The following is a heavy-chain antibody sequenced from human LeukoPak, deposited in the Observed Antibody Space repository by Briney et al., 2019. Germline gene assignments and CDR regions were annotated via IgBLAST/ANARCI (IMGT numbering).Heavy chain of an antibody. J-gene: IGHJ3*02. D-gene: IGHD3-22*01. V-gene: IGHV5-51*01. CDR1: GYSFPNYW. CDR2: INPGDSDT. CDR3: ARLKGGNDGYCAFEI. Sequence: GESLKISCKGSGYSFPNYWIGWARQMPGKGLEWMGIINPGDSDTRYSPSFQGQVPISPDKSISTAYLTWSSLKASDTAMYYCARLKGGNDGYCAFEIWGQGTLVTVSS.